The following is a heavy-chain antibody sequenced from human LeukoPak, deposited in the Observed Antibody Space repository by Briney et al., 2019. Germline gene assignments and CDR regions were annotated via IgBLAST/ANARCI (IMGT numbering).Heavy chain of an antibody. V-gene: IGHV3-23*01. J-gene: IGHJ4*02. CDR1: GLTFSSYA. CDR2: ISGSGGST. Sequence: GGSLRLSCAASGLTFSSYAMSWVRQAPGKGPEWVSAISGSGGSTYYADSVKGRFTISRDNSKNTLYLQMNSLRAEDTAVYYCAKGGDILTGYLDYWGQGTLVTVSS. CDR3: AKGGDILTGYLDY. D-gene: IGHD3-9*01.